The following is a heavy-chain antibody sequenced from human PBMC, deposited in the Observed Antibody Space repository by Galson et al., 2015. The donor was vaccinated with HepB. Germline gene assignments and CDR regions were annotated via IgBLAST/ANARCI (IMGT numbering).Heavy chain of an antibody. J-gene: IGHJ3*02. CDR1: GFTSSRYV. D-gene: IGHD1-26*01. CDR2: ISGSGGST. V-gene: IGHV3-23*01. CDR3: ARDPRGTYGAFDI. Sequence: CAASGFTSSRYVISWVRQAPGKGLEWVSAISGSGGSTYYADSVKDRFTISRDNSKSTLYLQMNSLRAEDTAVYYCARDPRGTYGAFDIWGQGTMVAVSS.